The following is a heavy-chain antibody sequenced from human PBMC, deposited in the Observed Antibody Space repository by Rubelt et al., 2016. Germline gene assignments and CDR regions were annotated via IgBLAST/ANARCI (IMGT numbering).Heavy chain of an antibody. D-gene: IGHD6-13*01. CDR1: STYG. J-gene: IGHJ3*02. V-gene: IGHV3-30*19. CDR3: ARDLLPAAAGTGSFDI. Sequence: STYGIHWVRQAPGKGLEWVAVVWYDGSNKYYADSVKGRFTISRDNSKNTLYLQMNSLRAEDTAVYYCARDLLPAAAGTGSFDIWGQGTMVTVSS. CDR2: VWYDGSNK.